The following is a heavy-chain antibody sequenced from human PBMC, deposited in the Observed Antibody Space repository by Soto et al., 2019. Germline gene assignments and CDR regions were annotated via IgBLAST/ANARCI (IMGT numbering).Heavy chain of an antibody. Sequence: GASVKVSCKASGGTFSTYGMNWVRLAPGQGLEWMGGIIPKFGTTNYAQKFQGRVTITADESTNTAYMELNYLRSEDTAVYYCARARYYDSSGYYSAFDYWGQGTLVTVSS. J-gene: IGHJ4*02. D-gene: IGHD3-22*01. CDR1: GGTFSTYG. V-gene: IGHV1-69*13. CDR3: ARARYYDSSGYYSAFDY. CDR2: IIPKFGTT.